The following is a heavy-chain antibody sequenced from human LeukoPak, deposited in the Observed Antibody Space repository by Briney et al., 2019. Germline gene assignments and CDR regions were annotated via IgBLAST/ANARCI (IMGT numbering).Heavy chain of an antibody. CDR2: ISYDGSNK. Sequence: PGGSLRLSCAASGFTFSSYGMHWVRQAPGKGLEWVAVISYDGSNKYYADSVKGRFTISRDNSKNTLYLQMDSLRAKDTAVYYCAPYCSGGSCLAPWGQGTLVTVSS. J-gene: IGHJ5*02. V-gene: IGHV3-30*03. CDR3: APYCSGGSCLAP. D-gene: IGHD2-15*01. CDR1: GFTFSSYG.